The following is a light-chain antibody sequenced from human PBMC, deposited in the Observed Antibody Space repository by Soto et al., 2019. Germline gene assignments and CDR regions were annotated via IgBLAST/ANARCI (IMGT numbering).Light chain of an antibody. Sequence: EVVLTQSPGTLSLSPGEKATLSCRASQTVTSSYFAWYQQRPGQAPRLLIYGTSSRATGIPVRFSGSGSGTDFTLTISSLEPEDFAVYYCQQRSNWPITFGQGTRLEIK. V-gene: IGKV3D-20*02. CDR3: QQRSNWPIT. CDR1: QTVTSSY. CDR2: GTS. J-gene: IGKJ5*01.